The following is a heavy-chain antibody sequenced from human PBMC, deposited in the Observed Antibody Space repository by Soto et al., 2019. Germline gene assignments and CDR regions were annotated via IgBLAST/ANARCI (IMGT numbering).Heavy chain of an antibody. CDR1: GFTFSNYA. J-gene: IGHJ3*02. V-gene: IGHV3-23*01. CDR3: AKDTDALQLVNAFDI. D-gene: IGHD2-15*01. Sequence: EVPLLESGGGLVQPGGSLRLSCAASGFTFSNYAMSWVRQAPGKGLEWVSGLSGSGAMTFYADSVKGRFSISRDNYKNTLYLQMNSLRAEDTAIYYCAKDTDALQLVNAFDIWGQGTMVTVSS. CDR2: LSGSGAMT.